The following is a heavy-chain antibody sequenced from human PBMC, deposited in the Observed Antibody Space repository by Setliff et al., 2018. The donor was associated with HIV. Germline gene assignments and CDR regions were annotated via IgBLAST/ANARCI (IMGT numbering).Heavy chain of an antibody. CDR2: LCVSGDT. Sequence: PSETLSLTCYVTDDPISSYYWSWVRQPAGKGLEWIGRLCVSGDTNYNPSPKSRVTMSLDTSKKHFSLNLKSVTAADTAVYYCALTGHRLLRGYMDVWGKGTTVTVSS. CDR3: ALTGHRLLRGYMDV. CDR1: DDPISSYY. D-gene: IGHD2-15*01. J-gene: IGHJ6*03. V-gene: IGHV4-4*07.